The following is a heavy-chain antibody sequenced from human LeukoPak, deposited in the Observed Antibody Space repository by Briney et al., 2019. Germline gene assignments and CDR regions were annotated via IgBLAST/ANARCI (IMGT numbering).Heavy chain of an antibody. V-gene: IGHV4-39*07. D-gene: IGHD6-13*01. J-gene: IGHJ4*02. CDR2: INHSGST. Sequence: SETLSLTCTVSGGSISSNNYYWGWIRQPPGKGLEWIGEINHSGSTNYNPSLKSRVTISVDTSKNQFSLKLSSVTAADTAVYYCARGWGSSSWYPRGPRYFDYWGQGTLVTVSS. CDR1: GGSISSNNYY. CDR3: ARGWGSSSWYPRGPRYFDY.